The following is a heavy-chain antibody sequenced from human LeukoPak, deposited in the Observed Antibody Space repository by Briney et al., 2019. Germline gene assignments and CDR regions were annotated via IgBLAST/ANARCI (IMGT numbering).Heavy chain of an antibody. Sequence: SETLSLTCTVSGGSISSHYWSWIRQPPGKGLEWIGYIYYSGSTNYNPSLKSRVTISVDTSKNQFYLKLSSVTAADTAVYYCARIELRYDFWSGYYYNWFDPWGQGTLVTVSS. D-gene: IGHD3-3*01. J-gene: IGHJ5*02. CDR1: GGSISSHY. CDR3: ARIELRYDFWSGYYYNWFDP. V-gene: IGHV4-59*11. CDR2: IYYSGST.